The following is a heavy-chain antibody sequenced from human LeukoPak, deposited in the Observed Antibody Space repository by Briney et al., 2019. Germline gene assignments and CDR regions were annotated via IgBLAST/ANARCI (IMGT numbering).Heavy chain of an antibody. J-gene: IGHJ4*02. CDR2: FDPEDGET. Sequence: ASVTVSRKVSGYTLTELSMHWVRQAPGKGLEWMGGFDPEDGETIYAQKFQGRVTMTEDTSTDTAYMELSSLRSEDTAVYYCRAVAGTEMDYWGQGTLVTVSS. D-gene: IGHD6-19*01. CDR3: RAVAGTEMDY. V-gene: IGHV1-24*01. CDR1: GYTLTELS.